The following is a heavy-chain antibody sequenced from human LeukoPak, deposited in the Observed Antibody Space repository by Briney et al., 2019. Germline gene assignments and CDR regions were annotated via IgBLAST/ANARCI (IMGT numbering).Heavy chain of an antibody. CDR3: ASHRYYYDSSGFPFGYFDL. Sequence: SETLSLTCTVSGGSISSGGYYWSWIRQHPGKGLEWIGYIYYSGSTYYNPSLKSRVTISVDTSKNQFSLKLSSVTAADTAVYYCASHRYYYDSSGFPFGYFDLWGRGTLVTVSS. CDR2: IYYSGST. CDR1: GGSISSGGYY. D-gene: IGHD3-22*01. J-gene: IGHJ2*01. V-gene: IGHV4-31*03.